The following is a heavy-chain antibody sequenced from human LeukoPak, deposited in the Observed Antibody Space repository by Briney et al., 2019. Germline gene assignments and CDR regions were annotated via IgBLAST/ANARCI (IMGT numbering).Heavy chain of an antibody. CDR3: ARASNSVGYYYYYGMDV. J-gene: IGHJ6*02. CDR1: GFSLCTSGMC. CDR2: IDWDDDK. V-gene: IGHV2-70*11. D-gene: IGHD4-23*01. Sequence: SGPALVKPTQTLTLTCTFSGFSLCTSGMCVSWIRQPPGKALEWLARIDWDDDKYYSTSLKTRLTISKDTSKNQVVLTMTNMDPVDTATYYCARASNSVGYYYYYGMDVWGQGTTVTVSS.